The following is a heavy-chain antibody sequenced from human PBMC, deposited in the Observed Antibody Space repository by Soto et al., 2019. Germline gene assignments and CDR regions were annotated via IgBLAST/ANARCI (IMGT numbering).Heavy chain of an antibody. CDR2: IDPSDSYT. V-gene: IGHV5-10-1*01. D-gene: IGHD3-3*01. Sequence: GESLKISCKGSGYSFTSYWISWVRQMPGKGLEWMGRIDPSDSYTNYSPSFQGHVTISADKSISTAYLQWSSLKASDTAMYYCARHMGIRTDEFGVVIQTYYYGMDVWGQGTTVTVSS. CDR1: GYSFTSYW. CDR3: ARHMGIRTDEFGVVIQTYYYGMDV. J-gene: IGHJ6*02.